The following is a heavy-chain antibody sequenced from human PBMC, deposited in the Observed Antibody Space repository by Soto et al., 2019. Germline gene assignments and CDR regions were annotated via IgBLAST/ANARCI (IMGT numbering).Heavy chain of an antibody. J-gene: IGHJ4*02. CDR3: ASYSSGWYDVSY. CDR2: IYYTGST. CDR1: GGAVSSGNYY. D-gene: IGHD6-19*01. Sequence: QVQLQESGPGLVKPSGTLSLTCTVSGGAVSSGNYYWSWIRQPPGKALEWIGYIYYTGSTNYNPSLKSRVTLSVYTSKNQFSLKPSSVAAADTAVYYCASYSSGWYDVSYWCQGTLVTVSS. V-gene: IGHV4-61*01.